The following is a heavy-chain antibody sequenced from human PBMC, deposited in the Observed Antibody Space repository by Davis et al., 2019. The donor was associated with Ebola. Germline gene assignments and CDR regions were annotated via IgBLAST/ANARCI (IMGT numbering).Heavy chain of an antibody. Sequence: PSETLSLTCAVYGGSFSGYYWSWIRQPPGKGLEWIGEINHSGSTNYNPSLKSRVTISVDTSKNQFSLKLSSVTAADTAVYYCARLYSRTVYYYYGMDVWGQGTTVTVSS. V-gene: IGHV4-34*01. J-gene: IGHJ6*02. CDR2: INHSGST. CDR3: ARLYSRTVYYYYGMDV. D-gene: IGHD2-8*01. CDR1: GGSFSGYY.